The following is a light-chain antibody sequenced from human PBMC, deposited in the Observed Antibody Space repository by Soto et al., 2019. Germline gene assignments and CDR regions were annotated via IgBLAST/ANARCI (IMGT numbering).Light chain of an antibody. CDR2: DVS. CDR3: SSHTGSTVV. V-gene: IGLV2-14*01. CDR1: SSDVGTYNY. J-gene: IGLJ2*01. Sequence: QSALTQPASVSGSPGQSITISCTGTSSDVGTYNYVSWYQQHPGKAPKLMIYDVSNRPSGVSNRFSGSKSGNTASLTISGLQAEDEADYYCSSHTGSTVVFGGGTKVTVL.